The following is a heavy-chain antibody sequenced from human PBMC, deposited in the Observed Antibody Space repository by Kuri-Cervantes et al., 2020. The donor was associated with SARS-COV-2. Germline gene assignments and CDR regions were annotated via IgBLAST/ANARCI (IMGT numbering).Heavy chain of an antibody. CDR2: ISGSGGST. J-gene: IGHJ6*02. V-gene: IGHV3-23*01. CDR3: AKCGELLTSSYYYYGMDV. CDR1: GFPFSSYA. Sequence: GESLKISCAASGFPFSSYAMSWVRQAPGKGLEWVSAISGSGGSTYYADSVKGRFTISRDNSKNTLYLQMNSLRAEDTAVYYCAKCGELLTSSYYYYGMDVWGQGTTVTVSS. D-gene: IGHD1-26*01.